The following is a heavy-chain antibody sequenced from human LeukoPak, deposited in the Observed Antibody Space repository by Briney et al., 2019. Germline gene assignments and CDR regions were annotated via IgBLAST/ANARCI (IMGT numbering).Heavy chain of an antibody. J-gene: IGHJ4*02. CDR3: ARGSSGWYYFDY. CDR1: GDIVSSNSAA. D-gene: IGHD6-19*01. CDR2: TYYRSKWYN. Sequence: SQTLSLTCAISGDIVSSNSAAWTWIRQSPSRGLEWLGRTYYRSKWYNDYAVSVKSRITITPDTSNNQFSLQLNSVTPEDTAVYYCARGSSGWYYFDYWGQGTLVTVSS. V-gene: IGHV6-1*01.